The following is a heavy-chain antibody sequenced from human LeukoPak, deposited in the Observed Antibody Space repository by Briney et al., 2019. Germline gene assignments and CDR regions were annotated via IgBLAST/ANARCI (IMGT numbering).Heavy chain of an antibody. CDR1: GGSISSSNW. J-gene: IGHJ2*01. D-gene: IGHD1-20*01. CDR2: IYHSGST. Sequence: SETLSLTCAVSGGSISSSNWWSWVRQPPGKGLEWIGEIYHSGSTNYNPSLKSRVTISVDKSKNQFSLKLRSVTAADTAVYFCARDLGNNWGYFDLWGRGTLVTVSS. V-gene: IGHV4-4*02. CDR3: ARDLGNNWGYFDL.